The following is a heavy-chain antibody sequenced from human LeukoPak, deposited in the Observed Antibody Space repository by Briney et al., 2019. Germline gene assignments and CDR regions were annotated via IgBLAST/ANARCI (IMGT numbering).Heavy chain of an antibody. V-gene: IGHV3-23*01. Sequence: PGGSLRLSCAASGFTFSSYAMSWVRQAPGKGLEWVSAISGSGGSTYYADSVKGRFTISRDNSKNTLYLQMNSLRAEDTAVYYCAKRRAASLRGDNWFDPWGQGTLVTVSS. J-gene: IGHJ5*02. CDR1: GFTFSSYA. CDR3: AKRRAASLRGDNWFDP. CDR2: ISGSGGST. D-gene: IGHD2-15*01.